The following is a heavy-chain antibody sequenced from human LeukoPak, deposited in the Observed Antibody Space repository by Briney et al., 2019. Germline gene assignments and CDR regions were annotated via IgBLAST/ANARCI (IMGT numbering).Heavy chain of an antibody. CDR3: AREEQQLVYFDY. Sequence: PGGSLRLSCAASGFTFISYTMNWVRQAPGKGLEWVSSISSSSSYIYYADSGKGRFTVSRDNAKNSLYLQMNSLRAEDTAVYYCAREEQQLVYFDYWGQGTLVTVSS. J-gene: IGHJ4*02. V-gene: IGHV3-21*01. D-gene: IGHD6-13*01. CDR2: ISSSSSYI. CDR1: GFTFISYT.